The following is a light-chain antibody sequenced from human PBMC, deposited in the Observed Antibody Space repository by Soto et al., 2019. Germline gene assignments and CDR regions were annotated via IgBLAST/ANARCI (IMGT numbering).Light chain of an antibody. Sequence: EIVMTQSPATLSVSPGERATLSCRASQSVNRNLAWYQQKPGQAPRLLIYDASNRATGIPARFSGSGSGTEFTLTISSLQYEDFAVYYCQQYNNWPSITFGQGTRLEIK. CDR1: QSVNRN. CDR2: DAS. CDR3: QQYNNWPSIT. V-gene: IGKV3D-15*01. J-gene: IGKJ5*01.